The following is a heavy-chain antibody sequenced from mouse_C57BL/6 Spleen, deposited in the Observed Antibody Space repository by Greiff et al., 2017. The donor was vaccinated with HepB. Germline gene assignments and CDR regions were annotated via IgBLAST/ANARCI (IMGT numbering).Heavy chain of an antibody. Sequence: VQLQQSGPELVKPGASVKISCKASGYAFSSSWMNWVKQRPGKGLEWIGRIYPGDGDTNYNGKFKGKATLTADKSSSTAYMQLSSLTSEDSAVYFCAEWYFDVWGTGTTVTVSS. J-gene: IGHJ1*03. CDR1: GYAFSSSW. CDR3: AEWYFDV. V-gene: IGHV1-82*01. CDR2: IYPGDGDT.